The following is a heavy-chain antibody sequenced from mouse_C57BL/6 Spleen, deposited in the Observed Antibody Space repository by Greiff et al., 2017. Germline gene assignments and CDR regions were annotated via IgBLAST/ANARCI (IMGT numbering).Heavy chain of an antibody. CDR2: IYPGNSDT. CDR3: TASYYGYDYAMDY. J-gene: IGHJ4*01. Sequence: VQLKQSGTVLARPGASVKMSCKTSGYTFTSYWMHWVKQRPGQGLEWIGTIYPGNSDTSYNQKFKGKAKPTAVTSASTAYMELSSLTNEDSAVYYCTASYYGYDYAMDYWGQGTSVTVSS. CDR1: GYTFTSYW. D-gene: IGHD2-9*01. V-gene: IGHV1-5*01.